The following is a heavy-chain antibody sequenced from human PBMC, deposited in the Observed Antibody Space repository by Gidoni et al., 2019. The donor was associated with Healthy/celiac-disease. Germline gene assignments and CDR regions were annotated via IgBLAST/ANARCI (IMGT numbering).Heavy chain of an antibody. CDR3: ARGGRNMVRGVTPDY. Sequence: EVQLVESGGGLVQPGGSLRLSCAASGFTFSSYWMHWVRQAPGKGLVWVSRINSDGSSTSYADSVKGRFTISRDNAKNTLYLQMNSLRAEDTAVYYCARGGRNMVRGVTPDYWGQGTLVTVSS. J-gene: IGHJ4*02. CDR1: GFTFSSYW. D-gene: IGHD3-10*01. V-gene: IGHV3-74*01. CDR2: INSDGSST.